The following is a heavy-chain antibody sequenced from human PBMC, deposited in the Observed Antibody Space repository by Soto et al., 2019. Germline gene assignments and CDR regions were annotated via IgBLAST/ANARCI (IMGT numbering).Heavy chain of an antibody. CDR3: ARGLYYYGPGSENLRGGWFDP. CDR1: GGTFSSYA. D-gene: IGHD3-10*01. Sequence: QVQLVQSGAEVKKPGSSVKVSCKASGGTFSSYAISRVRQAPGQGLEWMGGIIPIFGTANYAQKFQGRVTITADGSTSTAYMELSSLRSEDTVVYYCARGLYYYGPGSENLRGGWFDPWGQGTLVTVSS. V-gene: IGHV1-69*01. J-gene: IGHJ5*02. CDR2: IIPIFGTA.